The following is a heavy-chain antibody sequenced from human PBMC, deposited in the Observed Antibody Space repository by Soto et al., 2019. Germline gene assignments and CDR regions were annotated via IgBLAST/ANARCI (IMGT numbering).Heavy chain of an antibody. J-gene: IGHJ6*03. V-gene: IGHV4-39*01. CDR2: IYYSGST. Sequence: QLQLQESGPGLVKPSETLSLTCTVSGGSISSSSYYWGWIRQPPGKGLEWIGSIYYSGSTYYNPSLKSRVTISVDTSKNQFSLKLSSLTAADTAVYYCARHVLWFGYYYYYMDVWGKGTTVTVSS. CDR1: GGSISSSSYY. CDR3: ARHVLWFGYYYYYMDV. D-gene: IGHD3-10*01.